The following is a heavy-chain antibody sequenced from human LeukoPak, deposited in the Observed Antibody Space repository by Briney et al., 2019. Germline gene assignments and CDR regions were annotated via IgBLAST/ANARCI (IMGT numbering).Heavy chain of an antibody. Sequence: ASVKVSCKASGYTFTGYYMHWVRQAPGQGLEWMGWINPNSGGTNYAQKFQGRVTMTRDTSISTAYMELSRLRSDDTAVYYCARETYYDSSGYSKFDYWGQGTLVTVSS. D-gene: IGHD3-22*01. CDR1: GYTFTGYY. V-gene: IGHV1-2*02. CDR3: ARETYYDSSGYSKFDY. J-gene: IGHJ4*02. CDR2: INPNSGGT.